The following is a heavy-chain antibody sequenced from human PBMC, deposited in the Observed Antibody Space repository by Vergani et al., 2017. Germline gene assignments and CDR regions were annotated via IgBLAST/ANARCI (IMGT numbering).Heavy chain of an antibody. Sequence: QLQLQESGSGLVEPSQTLSLTCAVSGGSISSGGYSWSWIRQPPGKGLEWIGYIYHSGSTYYNPSLKSRVTISVDTSKNQFSLKLSSVTAADTAVYYCARGGDGSGWQHFYNWFDPWGQGTLVTVSS. J-gene: IGHJ5*02. CDR2: IYHSGST. CDR1: GGSISSGGYS. V-gene: IGHV4-30-2*01. CDR3: ARGGDGSGWQHFYNWFDP. D-gene: IGHD6-19*01.